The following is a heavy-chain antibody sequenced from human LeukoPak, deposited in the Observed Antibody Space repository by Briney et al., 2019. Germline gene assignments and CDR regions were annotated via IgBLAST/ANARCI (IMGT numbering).Heavy chain of an antibody. V-gene: IGHV4-59*12. D-gene: IGHD3-9*01. J-gene: IGHJ6*03. CDR2: IYYSGST. Sequence: SETLSLTCTVSGGSISSYYWSWIRQPPGKGLEWIGYIYYSGSTNYNPSPKSRVTISVDASKNQFSLRLDSVTAADTAVYYCAKEESDWSSLGYYYHYMDVWGKGTTVTISS. CDR1: GGSISSYY. CDR3: AKEESDWSSLGYYYHYMDV.